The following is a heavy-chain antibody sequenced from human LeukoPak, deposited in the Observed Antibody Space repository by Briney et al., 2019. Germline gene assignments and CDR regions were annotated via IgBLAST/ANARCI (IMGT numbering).Heavy chain of an antibody. V-gene: IGHV1-46*01. CDR1: GYTFTSYY. J-gene: IGHJ3*02. CDR2: INPSGGST. CDR3: ARDRRYYYDDYAFDI. D-gene: IGHD3-22*01. Sequence: ASVKVSCKASGYTFTSYYMHWVRQAPRQGLEWMGIINPSGGSTSYAQKFQGRVTMTRDTSTSTVYMELSSLRSEDTAVYYCARDRRYYYDDYAFDIWGQGTMVTVSS.